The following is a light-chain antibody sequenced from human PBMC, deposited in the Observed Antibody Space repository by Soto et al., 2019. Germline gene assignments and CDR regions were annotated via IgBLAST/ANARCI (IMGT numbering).Light chain of an antibody. Sequence: DIQMTQSPSTLSASVGDRVTITFRASQSFSRWLAWYQQKPGKAPRLLMFDASRLQSGVPSRFSGSGSGTEFTLTISRLEPEDSAVYHCQQYGSSPTTFGQRTKVDVK. CDR3: QQYGSSPTT. J-gene: IGKJ1*01. CDR2: DAS. CDR1: QSFSRW. V-gene: IGKV1-5*01.